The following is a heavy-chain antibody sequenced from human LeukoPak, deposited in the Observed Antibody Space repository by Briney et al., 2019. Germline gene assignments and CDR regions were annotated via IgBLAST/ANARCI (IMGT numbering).Heavy chain of an antibody. CDR3: AREGPNYYDSSGYQGFDP. J-gene: IGHJ5*02. V-gene: IGHV1-3*01. CDR1: GYTFTSYA. Sequence: ASVKVSCKASGYTFTSYAMHWVRQAPGQRLEWMGWINAGNGSTKYSQKFQGRVTITRDTSASTAYMELSSLRSEDTAVYYCAREGPNYYDSSGYQGFDPWGQGTLVTVSS. CDR2: INAGNGST. D-gene: IGHD3-22*01.